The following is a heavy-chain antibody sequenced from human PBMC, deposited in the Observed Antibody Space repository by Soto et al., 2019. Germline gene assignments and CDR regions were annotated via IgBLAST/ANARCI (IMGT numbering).Heavy chain of an antibody. CDR3: ARHREVYCSGDSCYSTWFDP. Sequence: SETLYLTSTVSGGSITSYYWSWIRQPPGKGLERIGSIYDSGSTDYNPSLNSRVTISVDTSNNHFSLKLTSVTAADTAVYYCARHREVYCSGDSCYSTWFDPWGQGTLVTVSS. J-gene: IGHJ5*02. CDR1: GGSITSYY. D-gene: IGHD2-15*01. V-gene: IGHV4-59*08. CDR2: IYDSGST.